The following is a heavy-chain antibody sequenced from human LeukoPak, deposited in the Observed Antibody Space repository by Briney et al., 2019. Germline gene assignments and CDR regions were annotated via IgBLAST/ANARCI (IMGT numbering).Heavy chain of an antibody. Sequence: GGSLRLSCAASGFTVSSNYMSWVRQAPGKGLEWVSVIYSGGSTYYADSVKGRFTISRDNSKNTLYLQMNSLRAEDTAVYYCVRGVRSNYYDSSGYYYVWFDPWGQGTLVTVSS. V-gene: IGHV3-53*01. D-gene: IGHD3-22*01. CDR2: IYSGGST. CDR3: VRGVRSNYYDSSGYYYVWFDP. J-gene: IGHJ5*02. CDR1: GFTVSSNY.